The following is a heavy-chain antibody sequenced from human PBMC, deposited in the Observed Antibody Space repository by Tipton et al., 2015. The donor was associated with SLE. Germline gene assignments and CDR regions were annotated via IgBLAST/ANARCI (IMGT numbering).Heavy chain of an antibody. CDR1: AGSFSGYY. D-gene: IGHD1-26*01. J-gene: IGHJ4*02. CDR2: INHSGST. Sequence: TLSLTCAIYAGSFSGYYWSWIRQPPGKGLEWIGEINHSGSTNYNPSLKSRVTISLDTSKNQFSLQLTSVTAADTAVYFCTRHYSGTYNWGQGTLVTVSS. V-gene: IGHV4-34*01. CDR3: TRHYSGTYN.